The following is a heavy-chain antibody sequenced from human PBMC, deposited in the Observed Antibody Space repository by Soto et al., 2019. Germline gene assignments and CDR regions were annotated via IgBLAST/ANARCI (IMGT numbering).Heavy chain of an antibody. J-gene: IGHJ3*02. CDR1: GGSISSYY. V-gene: IGHV4-59*01. D-gene: IGHD3-3*01. CDR2: IYYSGST. Sequence: SETLSLTCTVSGGSISSYYWSWIRQPPGEGLEWIGYIYYSGSTNYNPSLKSRVTISVDTSKNQFSLKLSSVTAADTAVYYCATLPDDFWSGYAGTNAFDIWGQGTMVTVSS. CDR3: ATLPDDFWSGYAGTNAFDI.